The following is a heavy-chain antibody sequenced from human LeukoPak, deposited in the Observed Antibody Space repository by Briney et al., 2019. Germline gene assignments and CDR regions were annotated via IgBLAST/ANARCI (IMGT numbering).Heavy chain of an antibody. D-gene: IGHD3-3*01. V-gene: IGHV3-23*01. CDR3: ASTRTFDFWSDY. CDR2: ISGSGGST. J-gene: IGHJ4*02. CDR1: GFTFSSYA. Sequence: GGSLRLSCAASGFTFSSYAMSWVRQAPGKGLEWVSGISGSGGSTYYADSVKGRFTISRDNSKNTLYLQMNSLRAEDTAVYYCASTRTFDFWSDYWGQGTLVTVSS.